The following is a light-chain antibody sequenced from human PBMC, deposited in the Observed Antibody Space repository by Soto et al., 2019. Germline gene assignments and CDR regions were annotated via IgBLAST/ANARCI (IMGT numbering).Light chain of an antibody. CDR2: RNN. J-gene: IGLJ2*01. Sequence: QSVLSQAPSASGTPGQTVTLSCSGNSSNTGSNGVDWYQQLPGTAPKLVIYRNNQRPSGVPDRFSGSKSGTSASLAISGLQSEDEADYYCASWDGSLNRPVFGGGTKVTVL. CDR1: SSNTGSNG. CDR3: ASWDGSLNRPV. V-gene: IGLV1-44*01.